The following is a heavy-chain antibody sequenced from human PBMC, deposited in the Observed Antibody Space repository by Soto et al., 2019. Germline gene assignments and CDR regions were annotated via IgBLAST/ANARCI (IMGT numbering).Heavy chain of an antibody. V-gene: IGHV3-23*01. CDR2: ISGSGGST. D-gene: IGHD1-26*01. CDR3: AKDLVGAPSGFDY. J-gene: IGHJ4*02. Sequence: PGGSLRLSCAASGFTFSSYAMSWVRQAPGEGLEWVSAISGSGGSTYYADSVKGRFTISRDNSKTTLYLQMNSLRAEDTAVYYCAKDLVGAPSGFDYWGQGTLVTVSS. CDR1: GFTFSSYA.